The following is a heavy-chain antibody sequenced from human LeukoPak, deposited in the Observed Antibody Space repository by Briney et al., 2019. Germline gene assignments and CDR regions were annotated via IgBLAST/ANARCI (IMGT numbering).Heavy chain of an antibody. Sequence: GGSLRLSCAASGFTISSYGMHWVRQAPGKGLEGVALIWYDGSNRYCADSVQDRFTISRDNSKNTLNLQMNSLIAEDTVVYYCAKGGYCSSTSCYIGGIDYWGQGTLVTVSS. V-gene: IGHV3-33*06. CDR2: IWYDGSNR. J-gene: IGHJ4*02. CDR1: GFTISSYG. CDR3: AKGGYCSSTSCYIGGIDY. D-gene: IGHD2-2*02.